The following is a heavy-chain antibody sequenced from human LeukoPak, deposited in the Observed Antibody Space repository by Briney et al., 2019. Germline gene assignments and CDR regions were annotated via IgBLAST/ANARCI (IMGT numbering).Heavy chain of an antibody. CDR1: GYSISSGFY. CDR3: ARGVSRGYSYGRYYMDV. J-gene: IGHJ6*03. V-gene: IGHV4-38-2*02. D-gene: IGHD5-18*01. CDR2: AHHRGTT. Sequence: SETLSLTCTVSGYSISSGFYWGWIRQPPGKGLEWIGSAHHRGTTYYNPSLKSRVTISVDTSKNQLSLKLSSVTAADTAVYYCARGVSRGYSYGRYYMDVWGKGTTVTVSS.